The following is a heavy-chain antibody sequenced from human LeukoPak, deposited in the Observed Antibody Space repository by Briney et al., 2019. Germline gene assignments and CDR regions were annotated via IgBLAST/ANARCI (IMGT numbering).Heavy chain of an antibody. Sequence: SETLSLTCTVSGGSISSSSYYWGWIRQPPGQGLEWIESIYYSGSTYYNPSLKSRVTISVDTSKNQFSLKLSSLTAADTAVYYCARGVVAAPDTVDYWGQGTLVTVSS. CDR1: GGSISSSSYY. V-gene: IGHV4-39*07. D-gene: IGHD6-13*01. CDR3: ARGVVAAPDTVDY. J-gene: IGHJ4*02. CDR2: IYYSGST.